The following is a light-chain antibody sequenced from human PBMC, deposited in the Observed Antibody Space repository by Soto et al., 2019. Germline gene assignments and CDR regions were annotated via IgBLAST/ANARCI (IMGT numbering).Light chain of an antibody. J-gene: IGKJ4*01. CDR1: QDIIIA. V-gene: IGKV1-12*01. CDR2: TAS. Sequence: DIQMTQSPSSVSASVGDRVTITCRASQDIIIALAWFQQKPGEAPRLLIYTASSLHSGVPSRFSGSGSGTDFTLTISSLQPEDFASYCCQQGHSFPLTFGGGTKVEMK. CDR3: QQGHSFPLT.